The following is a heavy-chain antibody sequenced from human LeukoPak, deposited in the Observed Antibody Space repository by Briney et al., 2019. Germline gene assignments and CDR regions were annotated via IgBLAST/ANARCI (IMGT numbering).Heavy chain of an antibody. CDR3: AAGYSSGWYYFDY. J-gene: IGHJ4*02. V-gene: IGHV4-59*01. CDR1: GGSISSYY. D-gene: IGHD6-19*01. Sequence: SETLSLTCTVSGGSISSYYWSWIRQPPGRGLEWIGYIYYSGSTNYNPSLKSRVTISVDTSKNQFSLKLSSVTAADTAVYHCAAGYSSGWYYFDYWGQGTLVTVSS. CDR2: IYYSGST.